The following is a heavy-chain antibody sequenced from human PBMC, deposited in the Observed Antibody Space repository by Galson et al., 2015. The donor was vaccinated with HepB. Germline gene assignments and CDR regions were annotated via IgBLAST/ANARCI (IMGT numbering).Heavy chain of an antibody. Sequence: SLRLSCAASGFTFSSYAMHWVRQAPGKGLEYVSAISSNGGSTYYANSVKGRFTISRDNSKNTLYLQMGSLRAEDMAVYYCARVYDILTGYYDYWGQGTLVTVSS. CDR3: ARVYDILTGYYDY. D-gene: IGHD3-9*01. J-gene: IGHJ4*02. CDR1: GFTFSSYA. CDR2: ISSNGGST. V-gene: IGHV3-64*01.